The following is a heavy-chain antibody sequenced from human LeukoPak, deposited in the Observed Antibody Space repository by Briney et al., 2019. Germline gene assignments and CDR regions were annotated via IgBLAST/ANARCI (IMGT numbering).Heavy chain of an antibody. CDR2: IDSGGSA. D-gene: IGHD2-8*02. CDR1: GFTFSSYA. V-gene: IGHV3-23*01. Sequence: GGSLRLSCAASGFTFSSYAMSWVRQAPGKGLEWLSVIDSGGSAIYAHSVRGRFTISRDSSKNTLHLQMDSLTIEDSALFYCGRDHVVATGAAAYWGQGPLVTVSA. CDR3: GRDHVVATGAAAY. J-gene: IGHJ4*02.